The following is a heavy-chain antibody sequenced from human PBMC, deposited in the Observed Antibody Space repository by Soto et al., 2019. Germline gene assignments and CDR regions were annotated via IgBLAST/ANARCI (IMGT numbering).Heavy chain of an antibody. Sequence: EVQLLESGGGLVQPGGSLRLSCAASGFTFSSYAMSWVRQAPGKGLEWVSAISCSGGSTYYADSVKGRFTISRDNSKNTLYLQMNSLRAEDTAVYYCATFEWEPPPFDYWGQGPLVTVSS. J-gene: IGHJ4*02. D-gene: IGHD1-26*01. CDR1: GFTFSSYA. CDR3: ATFEWEPPPFDY. CDR2: ISCSGGST. V-gene: IGHV3-23*01.